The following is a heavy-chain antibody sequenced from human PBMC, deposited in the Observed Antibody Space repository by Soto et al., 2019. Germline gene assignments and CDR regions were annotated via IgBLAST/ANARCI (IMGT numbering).Heavy chain of an antibody. D-gene: IGHD2-2*01. CDR2: IFWDDDK. J-gene: IGHJ5*02. Sequence: SGPKLVNTTQTLTLTCTFSGFSLSTSGEGVGWIRQPPGKALEWLELIFWDDDKSYNSSLRSSLTITKATSKNQVVLTLTNMDPVDTATYYCAHRRDATVRVPAAISAWFDPLGQVTQVTVSS. CDR1: GFSLSTSGEG. V-gene: IGHV2-5*02. CDR3: AHRRDATVRVPAAISAWFDP.